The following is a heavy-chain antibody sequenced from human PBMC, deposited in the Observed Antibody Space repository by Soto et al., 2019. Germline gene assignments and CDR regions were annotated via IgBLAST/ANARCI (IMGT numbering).Heavy chain of an antibody. CDR2: ISYDGSNK. Sequence: PGGSLRLSCAASGFTFSSYAMHWVRQAPGKGLEWVAVISYDGSNKYYADSVKGRFTISRDNSKNTLYLQMNSLRAEDTAVYYCEREQVPREYSESYRYYYYGMDGWGQGATVTVAS. CDR3: EREQVPREYSESYRYYYYGMDG. CDR1: GFTFSSYA. D-gene: IGHD1-26*01. J-gene: IGHJ6*02. V-gene: IGHV3-30-3*01.